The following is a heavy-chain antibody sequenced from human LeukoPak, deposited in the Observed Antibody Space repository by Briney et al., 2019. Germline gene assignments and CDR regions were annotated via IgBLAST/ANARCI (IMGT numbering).Heavy chain of an antibody. Sequence: SETLSLTCAVYGGSFSGYYWSWIRQPPGKGLEWIGEINHSGSTNYNPSLKSRVTISVDTSKNQFSLKLSSVTAADTAVYYCARSPRHRYYFDYWGQGTLVTVSS. CDR2: INHSGST. CDR3: ARSPRHRYYFDY. CDR1: GGSFSGYY. V-gene: IGHV4-34*01. J-gene: IGHJ4*02.